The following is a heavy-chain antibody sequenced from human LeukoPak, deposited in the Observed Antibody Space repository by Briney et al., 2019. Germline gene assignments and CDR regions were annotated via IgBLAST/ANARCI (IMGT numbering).Heavy chain of an antibody. J-gene: IGHJ3*02. CDR3: ARDGYCSGGSCYDAFDI. CDR1: GFTFSSYS. V-gene: IGHV3-21*04. D-gene: IGHD2-15*01. CDR2: ISSSSSYI. Sequence: GGSLRLSCAASGFTFSSYSMNWVRQTPGKGLEWVSSISSSSSYIYYADSVKGRFTISRDNSKNTLYLQMNSLRAEDTAVYYCARDGYCSGGSCYDAFDIWGQGTMVTVSS.